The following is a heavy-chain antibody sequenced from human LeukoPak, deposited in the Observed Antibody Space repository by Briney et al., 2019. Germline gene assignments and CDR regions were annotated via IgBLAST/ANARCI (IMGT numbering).Heavy chain of an antibody. CDR3: ARPIGVDTATTGAFDI. CDR2: IIPIFGTA. V-gene: IGHV1-69*13. Sequence: SVKVSCKASGGTFSSYAISWVRQAPGQGLEWMGGIIPIFGTANYAQKFQGRVTITADESTSTAYMELSSLRSEDTAVYYCARPIGVDTATTGAFDIWGQGTMVTVFS. D-gene: IGHD5-18*01. CDR1: GGTFSSYA. J-gene: IGHJ3*02.